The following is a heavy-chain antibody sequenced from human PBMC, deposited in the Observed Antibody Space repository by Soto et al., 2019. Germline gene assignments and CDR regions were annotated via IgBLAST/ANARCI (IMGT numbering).Heavy chain of an antibody. CDR1: GDSITSSTYY. CDR3: ARQSYDSSDYFDY. J-gene: IGHJ4*02. V-gene: IGHV4-39*01. Sequence: SETLSLTCTVSGDSITSSTYYWGWIRQPPGKGLEWIGSIYYSGSTYYNPSLNSRVTISVDTSRIHFSLKLISVTAADTAVYYCARQSYDSSDYFDYWGQGTLVTVSS. D-gene: IGHD3-22*01. CDR2: IYYSGST.